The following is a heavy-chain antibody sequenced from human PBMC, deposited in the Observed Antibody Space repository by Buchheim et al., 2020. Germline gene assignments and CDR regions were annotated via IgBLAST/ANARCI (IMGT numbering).Heavy chain of an antibody. CDR2: IDYSGFA. Sequence: QVQFRESGPSLMKPSQTLSLSCAVSGDSITNTDFYWNWIRLSPGRGLEWIGSIDYSGFAYYNPSLESRLGLSIHPSKNQFSLRLRSVTAADTAFYYCAREGPYYYGFDVWGPGT. V-gene: IGHV4-30-4*01. CDR3: AREGPYYYGFDV. CDR1: GDSITNTDFY. J-gene: IGHJ6*02. D-gene: IGHD1-26*01.